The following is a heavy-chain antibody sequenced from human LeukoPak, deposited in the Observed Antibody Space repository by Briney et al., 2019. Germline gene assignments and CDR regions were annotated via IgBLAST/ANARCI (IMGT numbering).Heavy chain of an antibody. Sequence: SETLSLTCTVSGGSISSSSYYWGWIRQPPGKGLEWIGSIYYSGSTYYNPSLKSRVTISVDTSKNQFSLKLSSVTAADTAVYYCESIAAASFDYWGQGTLVTVSS. D-gene: IGHD6-13*01. CDR3: ESIAAASFDY. J-gene: IGHJ4*02. CDR2: IYYSGST. V-gene: IGHV4-39*01. CDR1: GGSISSSSYY.